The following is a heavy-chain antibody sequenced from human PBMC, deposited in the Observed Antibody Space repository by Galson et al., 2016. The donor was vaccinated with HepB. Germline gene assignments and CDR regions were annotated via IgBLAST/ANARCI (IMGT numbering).Heavy chain of an antibody. Sequence: SLRLSCAASGFSFSGLWMNWVRQTPGKGLEWVAIIKQDGSVQKYVDSVKGRFTIFKDNAKNSVYLQMNSLRGEDTAVYYCVGGAGWTSDYWGQGTLVTVSS. D-gene: IGHD2-15*01. CDR3: VGGAGWTSDY. CDR1: GFSFSGLW. J-gene: IGHJ4*02. CDR2: IKQDGSVQ. V-gene: IGHV3-7*03.